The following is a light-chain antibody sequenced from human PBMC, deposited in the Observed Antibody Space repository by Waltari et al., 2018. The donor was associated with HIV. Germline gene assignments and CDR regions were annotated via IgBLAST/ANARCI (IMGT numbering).Light chain of an antibody. J-gene: IGLJ3*02. CDR2: SDN. V-gene: IGLV1-44*01. CDR3: ESWDASLDGWV. Sequence: QSLLTQPPPASGTPGQRFTISCSGGTANIGTNTVNWYKQLPGTAPTLLIFSDNLRHSGVSARFSGSKSGTSASLAISGLRSDDEAKFICESWDASLDGWVFGGGTQLTVL. CDR1: TANIGTNT.